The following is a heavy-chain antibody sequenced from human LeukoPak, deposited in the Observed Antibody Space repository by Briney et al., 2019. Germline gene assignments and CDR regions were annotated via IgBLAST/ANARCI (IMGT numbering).Heavy chain of an antibody. CDR2: IYSDGSA. CDR3: AGALYYNYYETRYFAY. CDR1: GFTVRSNY. J-gene: IGHJ4*02. Sequence: GGSLRLSCTASGFTVRSNYMFWVRQAPGKGLECVSVIYSDGSAYYADSVKGRFTTSRDSSMNTLFLQMNSLRAEDTAMYYCAGALYYNYYETRYFAYWGQGTPVTVSS. D-gene: IGHD3-22*01. V-gene: IGHV3-53*01.